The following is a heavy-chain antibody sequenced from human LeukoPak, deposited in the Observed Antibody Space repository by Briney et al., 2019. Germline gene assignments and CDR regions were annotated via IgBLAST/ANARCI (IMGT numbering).Heavy chain of an antibody. CDR1: GYTFTSYG. D-gene: IGHD3-16*01. Sequence: ASVKVSCKASGYTFTSYGISWVRQAPGQGLEWMGWIIAYNGNTNYAQKLQGRVTMTTDTSTSTAYMELSSLRSEDTAVYYCARGRAWGSYYYFYLDVWGKGTTVTISS. CDR3: ARGRAWGSYYYFYLDV. CDR2: IIAYNGNT. J-gene: IGHJ6*03. V-gene: IGHV1-18*01.